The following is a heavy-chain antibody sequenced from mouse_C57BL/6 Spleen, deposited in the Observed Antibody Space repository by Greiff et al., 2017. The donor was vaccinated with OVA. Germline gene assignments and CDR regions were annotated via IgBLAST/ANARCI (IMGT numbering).Heavy chain of an antibody. J-gene: IGHJ4*01. V-gene: IGHV1-52*01. Sequence: VQLQQPGAELVRPGSSVKLSCKASGYTFTSYWMHWVKQRPIQGLEWIGNIDPSDSETHYNQKFKDKATLTVDKSSSTAYMQLSSLTSEDSAVYYCAKGSIVTSYYAMDYWGQGTSVTVSS. CDR3: AKGSIVTSYYAMDY. D-gene: IGHD2-5*01. CDR2: IDPSDSET. CDR1: GYTFTSYW.